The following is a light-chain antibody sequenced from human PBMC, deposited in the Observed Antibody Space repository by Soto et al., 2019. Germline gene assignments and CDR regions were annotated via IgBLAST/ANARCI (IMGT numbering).Light chain of an antibody. CDR2: AAS. CDR3: RRDYNYPPT. CDR1: QGIRND. V-gene: IGKV1-6*01. Sequence: AIQMTQSPSSLSASVGDRVTITCRASQGIRNDLGWYQQKPGKAPKLLIYAASSLQSGVPSRLSGSGSATDFTLAISSLQPEDFATYYCRRDYNYPPTFGGGTKVEIK. J-gene: IGKJ4*01.